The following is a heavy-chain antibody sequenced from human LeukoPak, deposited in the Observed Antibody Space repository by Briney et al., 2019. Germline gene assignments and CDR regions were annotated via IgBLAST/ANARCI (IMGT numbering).Heavy chain of an antibody. CDR2: ISSSSSYI. V-gene: IGHV3-21*01. Sequence: GGSLRLSCAASGFTFSSYSMNWVRQAPGKGLEWVSSISSSSSYIYYADSVKGRFTISRDNAKNSLYLQMNSLRAEDTAVYYCARYGSSGWYDYWGQGTLVTVSS. CDR1: GFTFSSYS. CDR3: ARYGSSGWYDY. J-gene: IGHJ4*02. D-gene: IGHD6-19*01.